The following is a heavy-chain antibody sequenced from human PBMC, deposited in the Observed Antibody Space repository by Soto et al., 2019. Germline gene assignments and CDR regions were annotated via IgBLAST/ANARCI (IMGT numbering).Heavy chain of an antibody. Sequence: QVQLVQSGGEVKKPGASVKVSCKASGDTVTKYGISWVRQAPGQGLEWLGWISFYNGHTNYALKFQDRITFTTDTSTSTASVELRSLTSDDTAVYYCASATSIAVAGKETWGQGTLVTVSS. D-gene: IGHD6-19*01. V-gene: IGHV1-18*01. J-gene: IGHJ4*02. CDR2: ISFYNGHT. CDR1: GDTVTKYG. CDR3: ASATSIAVAGKET.